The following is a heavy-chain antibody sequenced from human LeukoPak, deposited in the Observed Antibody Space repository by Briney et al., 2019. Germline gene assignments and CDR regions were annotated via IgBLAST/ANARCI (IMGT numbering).Heavy chain of an antibody. CDR3: ATKGPSYGNAFDI. D-gene: IGHD3-10*01. CDR2: MNPNSGNT. CDR1: GYTFTSYD. Sequence: ASVKVSCKASGYTFTSYDINWVRQATGQGLERTGWMNPNSGNTGYAQKFQGRVSMTRNTSIRTAYMELSSLRFEDTAVYYCATKGPSYGNAFDIWGQGTMVTVSS. V-gene: IGHV1-8*01. J-gene: IGHJ3*02.